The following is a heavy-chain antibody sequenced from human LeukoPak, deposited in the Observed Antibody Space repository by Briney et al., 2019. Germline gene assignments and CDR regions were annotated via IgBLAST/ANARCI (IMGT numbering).Heavy chain of an antibody. Sequence: SETLSLTCAVHGESLNDYYWSWIRQSPGKGLEWIGEITHNGSTTFNPSLESRLTISVDTSKNQFTLKLTSVTAADTAMYYCARRNDFDIWGPGTMVTVSS. CDR2: ITHNGST. CDR1: GESLNDYY. V-gene: IGHV4-34*01. J-gene: IGHJ3*02. CDR3: ARRNDFDI.